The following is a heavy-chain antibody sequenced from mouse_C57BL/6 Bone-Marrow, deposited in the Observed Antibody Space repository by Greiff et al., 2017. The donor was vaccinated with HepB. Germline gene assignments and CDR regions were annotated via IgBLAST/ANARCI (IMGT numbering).Heavy chain of an antibody. D-gene: IGHD2-12*01. J-gene: IGHJ3*01. CDR2: ISDGGSYT. Sequence: EVQVVESGGGLVKPGGSLKLSCAASGFTFSSYAMSWVRQTPEKRLEWVATISDGGSYTYYPDNVKGRFTISRDNAKNNLYLQMSHLKSEDTAMYYCARDGGYYSSWFAYWGQGTLVTLSA. V-gene: IGHV5-4*01. CDR3: ARDGGYYSSWFAY. CDR1: GFTFSSYA.